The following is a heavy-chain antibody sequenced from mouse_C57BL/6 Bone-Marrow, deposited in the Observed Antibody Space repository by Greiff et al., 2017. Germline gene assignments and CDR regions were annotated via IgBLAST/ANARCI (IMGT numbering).Heavy chain of an antibody. Sequence: VQGVESGPELVKPGASVKISCKASGYAFSSSWMNWVKQRPGKGLEWIGRIYPGDGDTNYNGKFKGKATLTADKSSSTAYMQLSSLTSEDSAVYFCARSSYDGYLDWYFDVWGTGTTVTVSS. CDR2: IYPGDGDT. CDR3: ARSSYDGYLDWYFDV. CDR1: GYAFSSSW. J-gene: IGHJ1*03. D-gene: IGHD2-3*01. V-gene: IGHV1-82*01.